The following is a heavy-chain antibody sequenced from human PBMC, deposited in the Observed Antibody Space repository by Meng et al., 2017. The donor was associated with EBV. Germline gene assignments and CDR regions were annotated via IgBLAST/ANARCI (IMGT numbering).Heavy chain of an antibody. V-gene: IGHV1-8*01. D-gene: IGHD2-15*01. CDR2: MNPNSGNT. Sequence: VQSGAWGEKSCASVKVSCKASGYSLTRYDINWGRQATGQGLEWMGWMNPNSGNTGYAQKFQGRVTMTRNTSISTAYMELSSLRSEDTAVYYCARGRGVYCSGGSCYPGWFDPWGQGTLVTVSS. CDR1: GYSLTRYD. CDR3: ARGRGVYCSGGSCYPGWFDP. J-gene: IGHJ5*02.